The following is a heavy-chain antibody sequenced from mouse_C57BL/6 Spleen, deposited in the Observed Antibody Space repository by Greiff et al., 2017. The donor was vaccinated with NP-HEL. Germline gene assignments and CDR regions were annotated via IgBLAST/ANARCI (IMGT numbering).Heavy chain of an antibody. CDR3: ARDGTAQACY. J-gene: IGHJ2*01. CDR2: IYPRSGNT. V-gene: IGHV1-81*01. CDR1: GYTFTSYG. Sequence: QVQLKQSGAELARPGASVKLSCKASGYTFTSYGISWVKQRTGQGLEWIGEIYPRSGNTYYNEKFKGKATLTADKSSSTAYMELRSLTSEDSAVYFCARDGTAQACYWGQGTTLTVSS. D-gene: IGHD3-2*02.